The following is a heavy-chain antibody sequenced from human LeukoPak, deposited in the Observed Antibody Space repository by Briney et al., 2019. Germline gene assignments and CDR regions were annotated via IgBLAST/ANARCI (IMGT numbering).Heavy chain of an antibody. Sequence: ASVKVSCKTSGYTFISYGISWVRQAPGQGLEWMGWISTYNGNTNYAQKLQGRVTMTTETSTSTAYMELRSLRSDDTAVYYCAILSGTYPYYFDYWGPGTRVTVST. D-gene: IGHD1-26*01. CDR1: GYTFISYG. V-gene: IGHV1-18*01. CDR2: ISTYNGNT. CDR3: AILSGTYPYYFDY. J-gene: IGHJ4*02.